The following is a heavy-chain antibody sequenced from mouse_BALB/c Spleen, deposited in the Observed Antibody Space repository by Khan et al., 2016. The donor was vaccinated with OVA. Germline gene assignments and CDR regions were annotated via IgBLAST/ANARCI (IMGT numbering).Heavy chain of an antibody. D-gene: IGHD2-1*01. J-gene: IGHJ3*01. CDR3: ARGYFGNYAFAY. Sequence: QVQLKQSGAELVKPGASVKLSCKTSGYTFTSYWIQWVQQRPGQGLGWIGQIFPGTGTTYYNENFKGKATLTVDTSSKTAYMQFSSLTSEDSAVYFCARGYFGNYAFAYWGQGTLVTVSP. V-gene: IGHV1S132*01. CDR1: GYTFTSYW. CDR2: IFPGTGTT.